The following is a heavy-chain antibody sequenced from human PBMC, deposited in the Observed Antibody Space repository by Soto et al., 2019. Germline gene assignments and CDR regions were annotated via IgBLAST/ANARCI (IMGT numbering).Heavy chain of an antibody. CDR2: IYYSGST. J-gene: IGHJ3*02. CDR1: GGSISSYY. CDR3: ARAHYYDSSGYSPGAFDI. V-gene: IGHV4-59*01. Sequence: SETLSLTCPVSGGSISSYYWSWIRQPPGKGLEWIGYIYYSGSTNYNPSLKSRVTISVDTSKNQFSLKLSSVTAADTAVYYCARAHYYDSSGYSPGAFDIWGQGTMVTVSS. D-gene: IGHD3-22*01.